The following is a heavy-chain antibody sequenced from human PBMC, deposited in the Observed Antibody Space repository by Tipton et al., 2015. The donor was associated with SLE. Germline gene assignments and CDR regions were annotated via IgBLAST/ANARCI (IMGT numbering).Heavy chain of an antibody. J-gene: IGHJ4*02. CDR1: GYTFSSYD. V-gene: IGHV1-8*01. CDR3: TRGLRFTMVQGVEY. CDR2: MNPDNHNT. Sequence: QLVQSGAEVKKPGASVRVSCKASGYTFSSYDINWVRQASGQGPEWMGWMNPDNHNTGFAQKFQGRVTMTWNPSISTAYMELSSLTSEDTAVYYCTRGLRFTMVQGVEYWGQGTLVTVSS. D-gene: IGHD3-10*01.